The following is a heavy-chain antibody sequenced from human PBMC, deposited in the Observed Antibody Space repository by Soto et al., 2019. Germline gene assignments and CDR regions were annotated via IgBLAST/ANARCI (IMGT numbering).Heavy chain of an antibody. CDR1: GFTFSSYS. D-gene: IGHD3-10*01. CDR3: ARRGGPIRTYYYYYYMDV. Sequence: GGSLRLSCAASGFTFSSYSMNWVRQAPGKGLEWVSYISSSSSTIYYADSVKGRFTISRDNAKNSLYLQMNSLRAEDTAVYYCARRGGPIRTYYYYYYMDVWGKGTTVTVSS. V-gene: IGHV3-48*01. J-gene: IGHJ6*03. CDR2: ISSSSSTI.